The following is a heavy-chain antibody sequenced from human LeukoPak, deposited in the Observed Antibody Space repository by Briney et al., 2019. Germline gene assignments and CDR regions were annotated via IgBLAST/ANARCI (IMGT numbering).Heavy chain of an antibody. V-gene: IGHV4-61*10. J-gene: IGHJ4*02. CDR2: IYYSGST. CDR3: ARSTGYSSSWYVY. Sequence: SETLSLTCTVSGGSISSGSYCWSWIRQPAGKGLEWIGYIYYSGSTNYNPSLKSRVTISVDTSKNQFSLKLSSVTAADTAVYYCARSTGYSSSWYVYWGQGTLVTVSS. D-gene: IGHD6-13*01. CDR1: GGSISSGSYC.